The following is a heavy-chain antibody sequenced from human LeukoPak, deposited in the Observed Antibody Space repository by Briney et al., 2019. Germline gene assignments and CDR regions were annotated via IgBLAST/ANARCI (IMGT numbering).Heavy chain of an antibody. CDR1: GFTFSSYE. Sequence: GGSLRLSCAASGFTFSSYEMNWVRQAPGKGLEWVSYISSSGSTIYYADSVKGRFTISRDNAKNPLYLQMNSLRAEDTAVYYCAELGITMIGGVWGKGTAVTISS. CDR2: ISSSGSTI. CDR3: AELGITMIGGV. D-gene: IGHD3-10*02. J-gene: IGHJ6*04. V-gene: IGHV3-48*03.